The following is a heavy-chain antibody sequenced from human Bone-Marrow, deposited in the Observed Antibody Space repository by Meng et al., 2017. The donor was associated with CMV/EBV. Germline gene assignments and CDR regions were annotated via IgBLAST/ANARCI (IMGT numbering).Heavy chain of an antibody. CDR2: ISSSSSTI. J-gene: IGHJ6*02. V-gene: IGHV3-48*04. Sequence: GESLKISCAASGFTFSSYSMNWVRQAPGKGLEWVSYISSSSSTIYYADSVKGRFTISRDNAKNSLYLQMNSLRAEDTAVYYCARDPNTYYDVWSGLYGMDVWGQGTTVTVSS. D-gene: IGHD3-3*01. CDR1: GFTFSSYS. CDR3: ARDPNTYYDVWSGLYGMDV.